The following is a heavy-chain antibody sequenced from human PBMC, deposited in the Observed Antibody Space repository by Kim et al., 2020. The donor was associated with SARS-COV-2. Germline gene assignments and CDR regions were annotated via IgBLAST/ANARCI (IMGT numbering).Heavy chain of an antibody. J-gene: IGHJ5*02. CDR1: GFTFSSYS. CDR2: ISGSSSTT. CDR3: ARGQPSWFDP. Sequence: CAASGFTFSSYSMNWVRQAPGKGLEWVSWISGSSSTTYYGDSVKGRFTISRDNAKNSVYLEMNNLRDEDTALYYCARGQPSWFDPWGQGTLAT. V-gene: IGHV3-48*02.